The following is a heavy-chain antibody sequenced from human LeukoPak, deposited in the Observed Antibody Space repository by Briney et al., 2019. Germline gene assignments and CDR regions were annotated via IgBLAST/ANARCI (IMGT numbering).Heavy chain of an antibody. CDR1: GFTFSSYS. V-gene: IGHV3-21*01. CDR2: ISSSSSYI. Sequence: PGGSPRLSCAASGFTFSSYSMNWVRQAPGKGLEWVSSISSSSSYIYYADSVNGRFTISRDNAKNSLYLQMNSLRAEDTAVYYCARYDSSGYHYYFDYWGQGTLVTVSS. CDR3: ARYDSSGYHYYFDY. J-gene: IGHJ4*02. D-gene: IGHD3-22*01.